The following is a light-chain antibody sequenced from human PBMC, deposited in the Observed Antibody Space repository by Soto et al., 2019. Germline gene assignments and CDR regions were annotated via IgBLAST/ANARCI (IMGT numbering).Light chain of an antibody. CDR1: NIGSKS. J-gene: IGLJ2*01. Sequence: SYELTQPPSVSVAPGKTARITCGGNNIGSKSVHWYQQKPRQAPVLVIYYDSDRPSGIPERFSGSNSGNTATLTISRVEAGEEADYYCQVWDSSSDHVVFGGGTKLTVL. V-gene: IGLV3-21*04. CDR3: QVWDSSSDHVV. CDR2: YDS.